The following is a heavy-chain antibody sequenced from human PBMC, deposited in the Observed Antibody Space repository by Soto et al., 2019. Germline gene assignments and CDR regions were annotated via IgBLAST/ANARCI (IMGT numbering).Heavy chain of an antibody. J-gene: IGHJ3*02. CDR1: GYTFTSYD. CDR2: MNPNSGNT. Sequence: ASVKVSCKVSGYTFTSYDINWVRQATGQGLEWMGWMNPNSGNTGYAQKFQGRVTMTRNTSISTAYMELSSLRSEDTAVYYCARGAYYDSSGYYYFHAFDIWGQGTMVTVSS. CDR3: ARGAYYDSSGYYYFHAFDI. V-gene: IGHV1-8*01. D-gene: IGHD3-22*01.